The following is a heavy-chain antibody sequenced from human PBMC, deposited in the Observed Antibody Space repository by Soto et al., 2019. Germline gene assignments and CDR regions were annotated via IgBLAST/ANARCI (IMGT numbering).Heavy chain of an antibody. CDR1: GGTISSNY. CDR3: ARSPKVSGSSQTRPDF. Sequence: PSETLSLTCTVSGGTISSNYWSWIRQPPGKGLEWIGYVYSSGSTKDNPSLKSRVTISIDTSKNQFSLKLSSVTAADTAVYFCARSPKVSGSSQTRPDFWGQGTLVTVS. D-gene: IGHD6-6*01. CDR2: VYSSGST. V-gene: IGHV4-59*01. J-gene: IGHJ4*02.